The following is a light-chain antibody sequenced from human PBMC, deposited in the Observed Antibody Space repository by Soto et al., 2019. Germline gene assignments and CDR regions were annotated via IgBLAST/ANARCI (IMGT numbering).Light chain of an antibody. Sequence: AIRMTQSPSSLSASTGGRVTITCRASQGISSYLAWYQQKPGKAPKLLIYAASTLQSGVPSRFSGSGSGTDFTLTISCLQSEDFATYYCQQYYSYPGTFGPGTKVYIK. CDR2: AAS. CDR3: QQYYSYPGT. CDR1: QGISSY. J-gene: IGKJ3*01. V-gene: IGKV1-8*01.